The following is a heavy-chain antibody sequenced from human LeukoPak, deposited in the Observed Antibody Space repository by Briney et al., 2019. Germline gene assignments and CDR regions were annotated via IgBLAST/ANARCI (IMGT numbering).Heavy chain of an antibody. V-gene: IGHV4-30-4*08. CDR2: IYYSGST. CDR3: PRDGENYNQEENAFDI. D-gene: IGHD1-1*01. CDR1: GGSISSYY. J-gene: IGHJ3*02. Sequence: KSSETLSLTCTVSGGSISSYYWSWIRQPPGKGLEWIGYIYYSGSTYYNPSLKSRVTISVDTSKNQFSLKLSSVTAADTAVYYCPRDGENYNQEENAFDIWGQGTMVTVSS.